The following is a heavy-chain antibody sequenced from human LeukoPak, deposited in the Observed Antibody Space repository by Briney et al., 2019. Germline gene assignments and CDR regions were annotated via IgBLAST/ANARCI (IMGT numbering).Heavy chain of an antibody. J-gene: IGHJ4*02. CDR3: ARGPYGTVTHFDF. Sequence: GASVKVSCKASASTFRRYDINWVRQATGQGLEWMGWMNPKSGDTGYTQRFQGRVTMTRDTSINTAYMEQSSLSSEDTAVYYCARGPYGTVTHFDFWCQGTLATVSS. CDR1: ASTFRRYD. CDR2: MNPKSGDT. D-gene: IGHD4-17*01. V-gene: IGHV1-8*01.